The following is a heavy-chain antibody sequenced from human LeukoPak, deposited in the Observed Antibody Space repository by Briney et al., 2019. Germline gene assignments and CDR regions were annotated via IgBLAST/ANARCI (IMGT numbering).Heavy chain of an antibody. Sequence: GESLRLPCEASGFTFSDAWMSWVRQATGKGLEWVGRIKSITDGGTADYAAPVKGRFTISRDDSKNTLYLEMNSLKTEDTAFYYCTTDPMTAVTNLGYWGQGTLVTVSS. J-gene: IGHJ4*02. D-gene: IGHD4-17*01. CDR2: IKSITDGGTA. V-gene: IGHV3-15*05. CDR1: GFTFSDAW. CDR3: TTDPMTAVTNLGY.